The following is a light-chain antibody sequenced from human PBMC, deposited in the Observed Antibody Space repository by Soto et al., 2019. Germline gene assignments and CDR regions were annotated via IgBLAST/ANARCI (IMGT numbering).Light chain of an antibody. CDR1: SSDVGAYDY. V-gene: IGLV2-14*03. CDR3: ASHTTTTTRV. J-gene: IGLJ1*01. Sequence: QSALTQPASVSGSPGQSIAISCTGTSSDVGAYDYVSWYQQHPDRAPRLVIYEVSNRPSGVSNRFSGSKSVNTATLTISGLQAEDEADYYCASHTTTTTRVFGTGTNVTVL. CDR2: EVS.